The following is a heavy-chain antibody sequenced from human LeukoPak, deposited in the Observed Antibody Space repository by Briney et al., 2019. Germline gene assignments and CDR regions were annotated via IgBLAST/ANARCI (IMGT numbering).Heavy chain of an antibody. Sequence: GGSLRLSCAASGFTFSSYGMHWVRQAPGKGLEWVAVISYDGSNKYYADSVKGRFTISRDNSKNTLYLQMNSLRAEDTAVYYCAKDFTAAAGTDYWGQGTLVTVSS. CDR1: GFTFSSYG. CDR2: ISYDGSNK. J-gene: IGHJ4*02. D-gene: IGHD6-13*01. V-gene: IGHV3-30*18. CDR3: AKDFTAAAGTDY.